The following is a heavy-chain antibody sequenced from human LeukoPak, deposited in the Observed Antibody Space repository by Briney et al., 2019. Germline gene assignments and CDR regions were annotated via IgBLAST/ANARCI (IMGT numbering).Heavy chain of an antibody. CDR1: GYTFTGYY. D-gene: IGHD3-10*01. J-gene: IGHJ4*02. Sequence: RGASVKVSCKASGYTFTGYYMHWVRQAPGQGLEWMGRINPNSGGTNYAQKFQGRVTMTRDTSISTAYMGLSRLRSDDTAVYYCASGYYGSGSYPDYWGQGTLVTASS. CDR3: ASGYYGSGSYPDY. CDR2: INPNSGGT. V-gene: IGHV1-2*06.